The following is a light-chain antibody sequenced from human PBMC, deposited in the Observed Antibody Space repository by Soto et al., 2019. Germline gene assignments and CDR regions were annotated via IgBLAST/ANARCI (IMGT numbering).Light chain of an antibody. CDR1: QSVRSSY. CDR3: EQYGGSPYT. V-gene: IGKV3-20*01. CDR2: GAS. Sequence: EIVLTQSPGTLSLSPGERATLSCRASQSVRSSYLAWYQQKPGQAPRLLIYGASSRATGIPDRFSGTGSGTDFTLAISRLEPEDCAVSYCEQYGGSPYTFGQGTKLEIK. J-gene: IGKJ2*01.